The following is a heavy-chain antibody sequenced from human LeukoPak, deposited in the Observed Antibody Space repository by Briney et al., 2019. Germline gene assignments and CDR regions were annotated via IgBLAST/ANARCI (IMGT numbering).Heavy chain of an antibody. D-gene: IGHD3-22*01. CDR2: ITRAGSP. J-gene: IGHJ4*02. CDR1: GFPFSEPA. CDR3: AKEHLKYANDNRGSFDY. V-gene: IGHV3-23*01. Sequence: GGSLRLSCVASGFPFSEPAMTWARQAPGKGLEWLSVITRAGSPYYADSVKGRFTISRDNARNTVYLQLNSLRNEDTALYYCAKEHLKYANDNRGSFDYWGQGTLVTVSS.